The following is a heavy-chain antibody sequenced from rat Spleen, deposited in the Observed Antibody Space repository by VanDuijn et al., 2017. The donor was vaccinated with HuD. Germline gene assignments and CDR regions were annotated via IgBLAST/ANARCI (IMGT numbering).Heavy chain of an antibody. D-gene: IGHD1-6*01. Sequence: EVQLVESGGGLVQPGRSLKLSCEGSGFTFNNYWMTWIRQAPGKGLEWVATITHSTSTTYYPDSVQGRFTISRDNAKSTLYLQMDSLRSEDTATFYCVRHWRYSTDYFDYWGQGVMVTVSS. CDR1: GFTFNNYW. J-gene: IGHJ2*01. CDR2: ITHSTSTT. V-gene: IGHV5-31*01. CDR3: VRHWRYSTDYFDY.